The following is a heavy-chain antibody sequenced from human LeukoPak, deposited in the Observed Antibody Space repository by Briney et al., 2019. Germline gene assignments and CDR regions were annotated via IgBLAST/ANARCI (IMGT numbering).Heavy chain of an antibody. CDR1: GYSFTSYW. CDR3: ARHPTLVTARPYYFDY. V-gene: IGHV5-10-1*01. Sequence: GESLKISCKGSGYSFTSYWISWVRQMPGKGLEWMGRIDPSDSYTNYSPSFQGHVTISADKFISTAYLQWSSLKASDTAMYYCARHPTLVTARPYYFDYWGQGTLVTVSS. J-gene: IGHJ4*02. CDR2: IDPSDSYT. D-gene: IGHD6-6*01.